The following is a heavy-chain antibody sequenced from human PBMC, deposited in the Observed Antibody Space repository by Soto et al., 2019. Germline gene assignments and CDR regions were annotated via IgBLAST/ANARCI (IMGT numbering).Heavy chain of an antibody. CDR1: GGSFSGYY. V-gene: IGHV4-34*01. CDR2: INHSGST. Sequence: PSETLSLTCAVYGGSFSGYYWSWIRQPPGKGLEWIGEINHSGSTNYNPSLKSRVTISVDRSRTQFSLKMSSVTAADTAVYYCARGRVVVPAAVMFNCLDPWGQGALVTVSS. D-gene: IGHD2-2*01. J-gene: IGHJ5*02. CDR3: ARGRVVVPAAVMFNCLDP.